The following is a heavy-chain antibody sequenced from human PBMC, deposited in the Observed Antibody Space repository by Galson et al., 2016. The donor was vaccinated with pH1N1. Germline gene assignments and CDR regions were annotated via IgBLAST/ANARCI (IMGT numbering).Heavy chain of an antibody. CDR3: GFLGYCSSPTCETGMDV. CDR2: INPITGGT. D-gene: IGHD2-2*03. CDR1: GNTFNGYH. V-gene: IGHV1-2*02. Sequence: SVKVSCKASGNTFNGYHVHWVRQAPGQGLEWLGEINPITGGTNLAPKFQVRVTLTRDMSISTVYMDLSRMRSDDTAIYYWGFLGYCSSPTCETGMDVWGQGTTVTVSS. J-gene: IGHJ6*02.